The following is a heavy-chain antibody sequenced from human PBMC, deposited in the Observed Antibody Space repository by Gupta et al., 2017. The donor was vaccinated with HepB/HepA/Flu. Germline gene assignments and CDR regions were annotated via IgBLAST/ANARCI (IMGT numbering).Heavy chain of an antibody. V-gene: IGHV4-59*01. CDR2: IYYSGST. CDR3: AREDYYMYV. J-gene: IGHJ6*03. CDR1: GGSISTYY. Sequence: QVQLQESGPGLVKPSETLSLTCTVSGGSISTYYWTWIRQPPGKGLEWIGYIYYSGSTNYNPSLKSRVTISIDTSKNQFSLKLSSVTAADTALYYCAREDYYMYVWGKGTTVTVSS.